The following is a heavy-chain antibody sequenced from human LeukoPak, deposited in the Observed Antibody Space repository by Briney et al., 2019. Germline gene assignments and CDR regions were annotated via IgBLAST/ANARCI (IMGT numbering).Heavy chain of an antibody. V-gene: IGHV4-61*02. CDR2: IYSTGST. Sequence: SETLSLTCTVSGVSIANTFYYWNWLRQPAGKGLEWIGRIYSTGSTDYNPSLKSRVTISLDTARNQFSLKLSSVTAADTAVYYCARRQDGHDYWGQGTLVTVSS. CDR1: GVSIANTFYY. J-gene: IGHJ4*02. CDR3: ARRQDGHDY.